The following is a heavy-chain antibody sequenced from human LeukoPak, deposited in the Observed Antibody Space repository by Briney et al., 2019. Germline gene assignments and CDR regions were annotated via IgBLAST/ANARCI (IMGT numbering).Heavy chain of an antibody. V-gene: IGHV4-59*01. CDR2: IYYSGST. Sequence: SETLFLTCTVSGGSISSYYWSWIRQPPGKGLEWIGYIYYSGSTKYKPSLKSRVTISVDTSKNQFSLKLSSVTAADTAVYYCARGRFLDAFDIWGQGTMVTVSS. CDR3: ARGRFLDAFDI. CDR1: GGSISSYY. D-gene: IGHD3-3*01. J-gene: IGHJ3*02.